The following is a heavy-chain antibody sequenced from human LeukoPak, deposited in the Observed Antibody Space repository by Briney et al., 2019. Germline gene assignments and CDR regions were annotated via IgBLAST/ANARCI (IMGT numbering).Heavy chain of an antibody. J-gene: IGHJ6*04. CDR3: AELGITMIGGV. V-gene: IGHV3-7*01. CDR2: INEGGGLT. CDR1: GFTFSGNW. D-gene: IGHD3-10*02. Sequence: GDSLRLSCVASGFTFSGNWMTWVRQAPGKGLEWLAIINEGGGLTYYVDSVKGRFTISRDNAKNSLYLQMNSLRAEDTAVYYCAELGITMIGGVWGKGTTVTISS.